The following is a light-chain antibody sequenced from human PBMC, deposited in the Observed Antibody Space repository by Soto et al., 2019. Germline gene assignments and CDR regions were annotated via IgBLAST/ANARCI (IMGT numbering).Light chain of an antibody. V-gene: IGLV1-47*01. CDR1: SSNIGSKY. J-gene: IGLJ3*02. CDR3: AAWDDSLSGNWV. Sequence: QSVLTQPPSASGTPGQRVTISCSGSSSNIGSKYVYWYQQLPGTAPKLLIYRNNQRPSGVPDRFSGSKSGTSASLAISGLRSEDEADYYCAAWDDSLSGNWVFGGGTKLPVL. CDR2: RNN.